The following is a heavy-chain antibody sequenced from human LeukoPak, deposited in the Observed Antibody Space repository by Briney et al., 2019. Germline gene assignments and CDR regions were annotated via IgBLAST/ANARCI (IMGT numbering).Heavy chain of an antibody. CDR3: ASEASGSYYVDY. CDR1: GFTFEDYA. CDR2: ISYNSGSI. J-gene: IGHJ4*02. D-gene: IGHD3-10*01. V-gene: IGHV3-9*01. Sequence: SGRSLRLSCAASGFTFEDYAMHWVRQAPGKGLEWVSSISYNSGSIGYADSVKGRFTISRDNAKNSLYLQMNSLRAEDTAVYYCASEASGSYYVDYWGQGTLVTVSS.